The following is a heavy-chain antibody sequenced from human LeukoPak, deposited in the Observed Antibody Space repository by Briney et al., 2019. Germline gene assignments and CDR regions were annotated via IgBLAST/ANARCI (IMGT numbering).Heavy chain of an antibody. J-gene: IGHJ3*02. CDR1: GFTVSSNY. CDR2: ISSSSSYI. CDR3: ARDSTVTTSDAFDI. V-gene: IGHV3-21*01. D-gene: IGHD4-17*01. Sequence: GGSLRLSCAASGFTVSSNYMSWVRQAPGKGLEWVSSISSSSSYIYYADSVKGRFTISRDNAKNSLYLQMNSLRAEDTAVYYCARDSTVTTSDAFDIWGQGTMVTVSS.